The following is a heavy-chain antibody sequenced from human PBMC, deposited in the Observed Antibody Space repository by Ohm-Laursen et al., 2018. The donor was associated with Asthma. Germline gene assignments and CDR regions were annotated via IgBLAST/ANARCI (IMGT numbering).Heavy chain of an antibody. D-gene: IGHD3-22*01. J-gene: IGHJ3*02. V-gene: IGHV3-48*02. Sequence: GSLRLSCSASGFTFSFYTMNWVRQAPGKGLEWVSNINSDGTIMYYADSVKGRFTISRDNAKNSLYLQMDSLRDEDTAVYYCARDRYYYDSSGYYYGDAFDIWGQGTMVTVSS. CDR2: INSDGTIM. CDR3: ARDRYYYDSSGYYYGDAFDI. CDR1: GFTFSFYT.